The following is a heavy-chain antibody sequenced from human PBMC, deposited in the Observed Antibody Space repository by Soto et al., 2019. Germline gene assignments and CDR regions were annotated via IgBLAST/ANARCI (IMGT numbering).Heavy chain of an antibody. J-gene: IGHJ6*02. V-gene: IGHV3-74*01. CDR1: GFTFSSYW. CDR3: ARDEYYYDSSGYYYRSARPYYYYYGMDV. CDR2: INSDGSST. Sequence: GGSLRLSCAASGFTFSSYWMHWVRQAPGKGLVWVSRINSDGSSTSYADSVKGRFTISRDNAKNTLYLQMNSLRAEDTAVYYCARDEYYYDSSGYYYRSARPYYYYYGMDVWGQGTKVTVSS. D-gene: IGHD3-22*01.